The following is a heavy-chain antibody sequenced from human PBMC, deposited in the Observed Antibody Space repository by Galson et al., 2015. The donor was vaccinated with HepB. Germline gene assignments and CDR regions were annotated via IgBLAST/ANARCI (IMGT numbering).Heavy chain of an antibody. V-gene: IGHV1-2*02. J-gene: IGHJ4*02. D-gene: IGHD1-1*01. CDR2: LNPSSGGT. CDR1: GYTFSGYY. CDR3: ATGRTTTSYYFDY. Sequence: SCKASGYTFSGYYMHWVRQAPGQGLEWMGWLNPSSGGTDYARKFQGSVTMTRDTSISTAYMELSRLKSDDTAVYYCATGRTTTSYYFDYWGQGTLVTVSS.